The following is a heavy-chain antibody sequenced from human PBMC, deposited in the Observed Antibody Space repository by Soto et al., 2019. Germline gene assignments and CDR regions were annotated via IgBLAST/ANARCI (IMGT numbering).Heavy chain of an antibody. J-gene: IGHJ4*02. CDR3: RGDGDRYDGNGYLGRH. V-gene: IGHV3-74*01. CDR1: GFPFSSYW. Sequence: EVQLVESGGGLVQPGASLTLSCAASGFPFSSYWMHWVRQAPGKGLVWVSRIKSDGSGTYYADSVQDRFTISRDNARNTLYLQMNSLRVEDTAVFCARGDGDRYDGNGYLGRHWGQGTLVTVSS. CDR2: IKSDGSGT. D-gene: IGHD3-22*01.